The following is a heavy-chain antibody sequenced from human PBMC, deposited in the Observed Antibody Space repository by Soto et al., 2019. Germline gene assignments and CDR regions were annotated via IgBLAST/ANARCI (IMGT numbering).Heavy chain of an antibody. CDR2: ISGSGGST. CDR1: GFTFSSYA. V-gene: IGHV3-23*01. Sequence: EVQLLASGGGLVQPGGSLRLSCAASGFTFSSYAMSWVRQAPGKGLEWVSAISGSGGSTYYADSVKGRFTISRDNSKNTLYLQMNSLRAEDTAVYYCAKAGYSYGYGTTIRTGGFDIWGQGTMVTVSS. CDR3: AKAGYSYGYGTTIRTGGFDI. J-gene: IGHJ3*02. D-gene: IGHD5-18*01.